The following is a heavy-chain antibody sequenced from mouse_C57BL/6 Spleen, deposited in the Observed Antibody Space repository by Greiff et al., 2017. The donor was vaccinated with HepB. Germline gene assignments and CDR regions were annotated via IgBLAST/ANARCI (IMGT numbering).Heavy chain of an antibody. CDR2: ISSGGDYI. Sequence: EVQGVESGEGLVKPGGSLKLSCAASGFTFSSYAMSWVRQTPEKRLEWVAYISSGGDYIYYADTVKGRFTISRDNARNTLYLQMSSLKSEDTAMYYCTRDGGNYEFAYWGQGTLVTVSA. J-gene: IGHJ3*01. D-gene: IGHD2-1*01. V-gene: IGHV5-9-1*02. CDR3: TRDGGNYEFAY. CDR1: GFTFSSYA.